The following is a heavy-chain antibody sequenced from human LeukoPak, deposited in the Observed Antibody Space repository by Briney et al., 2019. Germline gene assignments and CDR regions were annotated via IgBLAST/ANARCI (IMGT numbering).Heavy chain of an antibody. Sequence: GGSLRLSCAASGFTFSSYAMHWVRQAPGKGLEWVAVISYDGSNKYYADSVKGRFTISRDNSKNALYLQMNSLRAEDTAVYYCARGYSCGPLYYYYMDVWGKGTTVTVSS. CDR1: GFTFSSYA. D-gene: IGHD5-18*01. V-gene: IGHV3-30*01. CDR3: ARGYSCGPLYYYYMDV. CDR2: ISYDGSNK. J-gene: IGHJ6*03.